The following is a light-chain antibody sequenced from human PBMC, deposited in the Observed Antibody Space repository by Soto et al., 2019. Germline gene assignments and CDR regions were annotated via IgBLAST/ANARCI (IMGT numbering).Light chain of an antibody. CDR1: RDIAHY. CDR3: QQYDDLPLT. J-gene: IGKJ4*01. V-gene: IGKV1-33*01. Sequence: DIQLTQSPSSLSASVGDRITITFQASRDIAHYLSWYQQKPGKAPQLLVYDASKLQTGVPSRFSGSASGTDFTFAISSLQPEDRATYFCQQYDDLPLTFGGGTKVELK. CDR2: DAS.